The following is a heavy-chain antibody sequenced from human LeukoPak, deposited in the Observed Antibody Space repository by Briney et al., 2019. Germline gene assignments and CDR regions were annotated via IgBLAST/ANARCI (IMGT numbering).Heavy chain of an antibody. V-gene: IGHV5-51*01. J-gene: IGHJ4*02. CDR3: ARSRVSMHFGDY. CDR1: GYRFTNYW. Sequence: GESLQISCKGSGYRFTNYWIAWVRQMPGKGLEWMGTIYPGDSDTKYSPSFRGQVTISADKSTTTAYLQWNSLKASDTAMYYCARSRVSMHFGDYWGQGSLVTVSS. D-gene: IGHD2-21*01. CDR2: IYPGDSDT.